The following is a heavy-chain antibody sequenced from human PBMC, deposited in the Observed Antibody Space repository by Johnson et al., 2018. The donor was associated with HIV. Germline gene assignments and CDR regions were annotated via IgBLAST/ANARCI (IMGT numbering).Heavy chain of an antibody. Sequence: QVQLVESGGGVVQPGRSLRLSCAASGFTFSSYGMHWVRQGPGKGLEWMAFIRYDGSNKFYADSVKGRFTISRDNSKNTLYLQMNSLRAEDTALYYCARQTLRAFEIWGQGTMVTVSS. CDR3: ARQTLRAFEI. CDR2: IRYDGSNK. V-gene: IGHV3-33*08. J-gene: IGHJ3*02. CDR1: GFTFSSYG.